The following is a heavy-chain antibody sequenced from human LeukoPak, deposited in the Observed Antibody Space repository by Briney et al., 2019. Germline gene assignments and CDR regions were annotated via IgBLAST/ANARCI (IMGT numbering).Heavy chain of an antibody. J-gene: IGHJ4*02. CDR1: GFTFSSYG. CDR2: ISGSGGST. D-gene: IGHD5-18*01. V-gene: IGHV3-23*01. Sequence: PGRSLRLSCAASGFTFSSYGMHWVRQAPGKGLEWVSAISGSGGSTYYADSVKGRFTISRDNSKNTLYLQMNSLRAEDTAVYYCAKGSTRGYSYGSFDYWGQGTLVTVSS. CDR3: AKGSTRGYSYGSFDY.